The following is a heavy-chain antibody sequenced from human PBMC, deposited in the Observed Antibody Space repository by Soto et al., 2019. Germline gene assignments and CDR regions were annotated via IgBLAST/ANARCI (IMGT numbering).Heavy chain of an antibody. V-gene: IGHV3-74*01. D-gene: IGHD6-19*01. CDR2: INREGSST. Sequence: EVQLVESGGVLVQPGGSLRLSCAASGFTFSTNWMHWVRQAPGKGLVWVSRINREGSSTNYADSVKGRFTISRDNAENTLFLQMNSLTADDTAVYYCSRGPTGWYGFDYWGQGTLVTVSS. CDR3: SRGPTGWYGFDY. CDR1: GFTFSTNW. J-gene: IGHJ4*02.